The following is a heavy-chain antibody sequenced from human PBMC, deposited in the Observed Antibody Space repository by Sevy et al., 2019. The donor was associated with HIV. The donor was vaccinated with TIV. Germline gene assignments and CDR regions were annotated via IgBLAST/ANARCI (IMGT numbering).Heavy chain of an antibody. Sequence: GGSLRLSCAASGFTFSTYNMNWVRQAPGKGLEWISCISSSSNTIHYADSVKGRFTISRDNAKNSVYLQMNSLRGEDTAVYYCTRGKGSSDYWGQGTLVTVSS. CDR2: ISSSSNTI. CDR1: GFTFSTYN. CDR3: TRGKGSSDY. J-gene: IGHJ4*02. V-gene: IGHV3-48*01. D-gene: IGHD6-6*01.